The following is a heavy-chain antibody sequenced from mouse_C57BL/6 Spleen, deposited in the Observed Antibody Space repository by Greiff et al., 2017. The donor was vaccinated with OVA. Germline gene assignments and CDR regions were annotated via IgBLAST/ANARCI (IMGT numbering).Heavy chain of an antibody. Sequence: VQLQQPGAELVKPGASVKMSCKASGYTFTSYWMHWVKQRPGQGLEWIGEIDPSDSYTNYNQKFKGKSTLTVDKSSSTAYLQLSSLTSEDSAVYYCARWDYGNYFAYWGQGTLVTVSA. CDR1: GYTFTSYW. D-gene: IGHD2-1*01. CDR3: ARWDYGNYFAY. CDR2: IDPSDSYT. J-gene: IGHJ3*01. V-gene: IGHV1-69*01.